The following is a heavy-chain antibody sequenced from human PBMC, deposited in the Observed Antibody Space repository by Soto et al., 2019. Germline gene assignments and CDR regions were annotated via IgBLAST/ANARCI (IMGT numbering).Heavy chain of an antibody. CDR2: IYHSGST. J-gene: IGHJ4*02. Sequence: SETLSLTCAVSGGSISSGGYSWSWIRQPPGKGLEWIGYIYHSGSTYYNPSLKSRVTISVDRSKNQFSLKLSSVTAADTAVYYCAIGGVDHYDSSGYYFSPYYFDYWGQGTLVTVSS. V-gene: IGHV4-30-2*01. CDR1: GGSISSGGYS. D-gene: IGHD3-22*01. CDR3: AIGGVDHYDSSGYYFSPYYFDY.